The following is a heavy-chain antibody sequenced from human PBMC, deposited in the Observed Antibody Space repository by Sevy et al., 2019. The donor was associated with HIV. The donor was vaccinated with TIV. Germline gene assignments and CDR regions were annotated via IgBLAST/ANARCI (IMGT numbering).Heavy chain of an antibody. CDR2: VRGGGDTT. Sequence: GGSLRRSCAASGFTFNNYAMTWVRQAPGKGLEWVSAVRGGGDTTYYADSVKGRFTISRDNSKNPLYLQMKSLRAEDTAVYYCAKGGSNSGYYLHYFAYWGQRPLVTVSS. D-gene: IGHD3-22*01. CDR3: AKGGSNSGYYLHYFAY. J-gene: IGHJ4*02. CDR1: GFTFNNYA. V-gene: IGHV3-23*01.